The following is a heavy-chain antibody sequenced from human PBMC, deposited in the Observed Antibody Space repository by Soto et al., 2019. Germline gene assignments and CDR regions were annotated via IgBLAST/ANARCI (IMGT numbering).Heavy chain of an antibody. V-gene: IGHV1-46*01. Sequence: ASVKVSCKASGHTFTSSYMHWVRQAPGQGLEWMGIINPSGDGPRYAQKFQGRVTMTRDTSTSTVYMELSSLRSEDTAVYYCARDRPDDSSGYYWPSDAFDIWGQGTMVTVSS. CDR3: ARDRPDDSSGYYWPSDAFDI. CDR1: GHTFTSSY. J-gene: IGHJ3*02. CDR2: INPSGDGP. D-gene: IGHD3-22*01.